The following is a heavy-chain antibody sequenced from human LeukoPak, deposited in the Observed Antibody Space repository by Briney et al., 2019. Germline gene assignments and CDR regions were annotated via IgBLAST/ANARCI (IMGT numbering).Heavy chain of an antibody. CDR1: GGSITSRSYY. CDR2: VFYSGST. J-gene: IGHJ4*02. D-gene: IGHD3-9*01. Sequence: SETLSLTCTVSGGSITSRSYYWGWIRQPPGKGLEWIGEVFYSGSTNSNPSLKSRLTMSVDESKHEFSLKLTSVTVADTAVYYCASGGLVSRYLDHWGQGTLVTVSP. V-gene: IGHV4-61*05. CDR3: ASGGLVSRYLDH.